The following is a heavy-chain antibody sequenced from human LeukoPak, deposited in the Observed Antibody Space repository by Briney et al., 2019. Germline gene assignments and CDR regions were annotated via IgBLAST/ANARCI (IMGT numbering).Heavy chain of an antibody. V-gene: IGHV4-39*01. CDR1: GGSFSGYY. CDR3: ARHRNADTAMVSDY. D-gene: IGHD5-18*01. Sequence: PSETLSLNCAVYGGSFSGYYWSWIRQPPGKGLEWIGSIYYSGGTYYNPSLESRVTISVDTSKNQFSLKLSSVSAADAAVYSCARHRNADTAMVSDYWGQGTLVTVSS. CDR2: IYYSGGT. J-gene: IGHJ4*02.